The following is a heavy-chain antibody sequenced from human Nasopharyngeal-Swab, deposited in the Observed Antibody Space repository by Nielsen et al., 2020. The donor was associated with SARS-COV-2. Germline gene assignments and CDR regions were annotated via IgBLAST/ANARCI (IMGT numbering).Heavy chain of an antibody. D-gene: IGHD6-19*01. J-gene: IGHJ4*02. V-gene: IGHV3-48*02. CDR3: ARDSGWAFDY. Sequence: GESLKISCAAPGFTFTTYSMNWIRQTPGKGLEWVSYSTSSGSYIWYADSVKGRFTISRDNAKNSLFLQMNSLRDEDTAVYYCARDSGWAFDYWGQGSLVTVSS. CDR2: STSSGSYI. CDR1: GFTFTTYS.